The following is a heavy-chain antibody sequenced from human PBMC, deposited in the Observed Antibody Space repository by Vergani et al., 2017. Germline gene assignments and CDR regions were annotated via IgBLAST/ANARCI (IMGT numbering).Heavy chain of an antibody. V-gene: IGHV4-34*01. CDR1: GGSFSGYY. Sequence: QVQLQQWGAGLLKPSETLSLTCAVYGGSFSGYYWSWIRQPPGKGLEWIGEINHSGSTNYNPSLKSRVTISVDTSKNQFSLKLCSVTAADTALYYCARVLERGRYYYYYMDVWGKGTTVTVSS. CDR3: ARVLERGRYYYYYMDV. D-gene: IGHD3-3*01. J-gene: IGHJ6*03. CDR2: INHSGST.